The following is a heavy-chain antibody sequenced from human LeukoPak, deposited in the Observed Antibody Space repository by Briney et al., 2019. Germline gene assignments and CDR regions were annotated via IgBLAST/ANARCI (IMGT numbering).Heavy chain of an antibody. D-gene: IGHD3-10*01. CDR3: ARHGSGSYYNILGVYYFDY. CDR2: IYYGGST. CDR1: GVSIRSSSYS. Sequence: SETLSLTCTVSGVSIRSSSYSWGWVRQTPGKGLEWIGTIYYGGSTYSNPSLKSRVTISADTSKSQFSLKLTSVTAADTAVYYCARHGSGSYYNILGVYYFDYWGQGTLVTVSS. V-gene: IGHV4-39*01. J-gene: IGHJ4*02.